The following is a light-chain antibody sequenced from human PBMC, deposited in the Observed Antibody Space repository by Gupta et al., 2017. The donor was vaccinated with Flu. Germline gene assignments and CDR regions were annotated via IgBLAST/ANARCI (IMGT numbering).Light chain of an antibody. CDR2: DAS. CDR1: QSISSY. J-gene: IGKJ4*01. V-gene: IGKV3-11*01. Sequence: EIVLTQSPDTLSLSPGERATLSCRASQSISSYLAWYQQKPGQAPRLLIYDASNRATGIPDRFSGSGSETDFTLTISSREPEDFAVYYWQQRSNWLTFGGGTRVEIK. CDR3: QQRSNWLT.